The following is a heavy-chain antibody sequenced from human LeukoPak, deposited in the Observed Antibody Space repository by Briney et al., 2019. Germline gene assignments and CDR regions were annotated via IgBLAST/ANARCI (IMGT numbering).Heavy chain of an antibody. V-gene: IGHV1-2*02. CDR1: GYTFTGYN. D-gene: IGHD3-10*01. CDR2: INANSGGT. Sequence: GASVKVSCKASGYTFTGYNMHWVRQAPGQGLEWMGWINANSGGTNYAQKFQGRVTMTRDTSISTAFMELSRLSSDDTAVYYCACASGNYYNGTYFDYWGQGTLVTVSS. J-gene: IGHJ4*02. CDR3: ACASGNYYNGTYFDY.